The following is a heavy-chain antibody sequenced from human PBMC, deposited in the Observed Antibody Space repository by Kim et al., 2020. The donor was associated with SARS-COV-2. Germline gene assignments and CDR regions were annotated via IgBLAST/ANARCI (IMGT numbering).Heavy chain of an antibody. D-gene: IGHD3-9*01. V-gene: IGHV4-39*07. J-gene: IGHJ5*02. CDR2: IYYSGST. CDR3: ARDTVVRYLDSPPHGFDP. CDR1: GGSISSSSYY. Sequence: SETLSLTCTVSGGSISSSSYYWGWIRQPPGKGLEGIGSIYYSGSTYYNPSLKRRVTISVDTSKNQFSLKLSSVTAADTAVYYCARDTVVRYLDSPPHGFDPAGQGALRTVSA.